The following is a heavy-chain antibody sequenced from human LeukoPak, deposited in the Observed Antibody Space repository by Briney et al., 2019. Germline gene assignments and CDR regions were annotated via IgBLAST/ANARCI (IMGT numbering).Heavy chain of an antibody. CDR1: GYSISSGYF. CDR3: ARATVTTEGDYFDY. Sequence: PSETLSLTCTVSGYSISSGYFWGWIRQPPGKGLEWIGTISHGGSTYYNPSLKSRVTISVDTSKNQFSLNLSSVTAADTAVFYCARATVTTEGDYFDYWGQGTLVTVSS. CDR2: ISHGGST. J-gene: IGHJ4*02. V-gene: IGHV4-38-2*02. D-gene: IGHD4-17*01.